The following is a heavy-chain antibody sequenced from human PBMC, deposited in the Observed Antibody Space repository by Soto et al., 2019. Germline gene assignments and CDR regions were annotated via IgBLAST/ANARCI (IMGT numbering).Heavy chain of an antibody. D-gene: IGHD5-12*01. J-gene: IGHJ6*03. CDR3: ARDVYTGYDSYYYYYMDV. V-gene: IGHV3-21*01. CDR2: IGRVSSHI. Sequence: GGSLRLSCAASGFTFSSYGRNWVRQAPGKGLEWVSSIGRVSSHIYYADSVKGRFTVSRDNAKNSLYLQMNNLRVEDTAVYYCARDVYTGYDSYYYYYMDVWGKGTTLTVSS. CDR1: GFTFSSYG.